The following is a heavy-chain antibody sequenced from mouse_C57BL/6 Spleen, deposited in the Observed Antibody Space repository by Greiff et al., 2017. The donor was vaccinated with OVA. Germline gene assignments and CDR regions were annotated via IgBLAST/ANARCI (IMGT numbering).Heavy chain of an antibody. Sequence: QVQLQQSGPGLVAPPQSLSITCPVPGFSLTSYGVHWVRQPPGKGLEWLVVIWSDGSTTYNSALKSRLSISKDNSKSQVFLKMNSLQTDDTAMYYCARHTYEDYAMDYWGQGTSVTVSS. CDR2: IWSDGST. CDR1: GFSLTSYG. CDR3: ARHTYEDYAMDY. D-gene: IGHD5-1*01. V-gene: IGHV2-6-1*01. J-gene: IGHJ4*01.